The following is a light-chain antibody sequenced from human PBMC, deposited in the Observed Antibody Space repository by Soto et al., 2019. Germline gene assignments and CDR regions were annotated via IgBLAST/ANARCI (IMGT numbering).Light chain of an antibody. CDR1: NIGSES. J-gene: IGLJ3*02. Sequence: SYELTQPPSVSVAPGQTARLTCGGNNIGSESVHWYQQKPGQAPVLVVYDDSDRPSGIPERFSGSNSGNTATLTITRVEAGDEADYYCQVWDSSSDRVFGGGTKVTVL. V-gene: IGLV3-21*02. CDR2: DDS. CDR3: QVWDSSSDRV.